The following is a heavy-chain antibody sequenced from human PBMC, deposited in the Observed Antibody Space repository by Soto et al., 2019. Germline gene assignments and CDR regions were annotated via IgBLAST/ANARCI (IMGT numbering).Heavy chain of an antibody. CDR2: IYSGGYT. CDR1: GFTVSNNY. V-gene: IGHV3-53*01. J-gene: IGHJ4*02. D-gene: IGHD3-10*01. Sequence: EVQLVESGGGLIQPGGSLRLSCAVSGFTVSNNYMSWVRQAPGKGLEGVSVIYSGGYTAYGDSVKGRFTISRDNSKNTTYFETKSRGPDDPAVFYGATQPGGGGYWGQGTLVTVSS. CDR3: ATQPGGGGY.